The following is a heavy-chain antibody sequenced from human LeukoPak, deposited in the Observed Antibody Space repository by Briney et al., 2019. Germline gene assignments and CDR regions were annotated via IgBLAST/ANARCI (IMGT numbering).Heavy chain of an antibody. Sequence: SETLSLTCAVYGGSFSGYYWSWIRQPPGKGLEWIGEINHSGSTNYNPSLKSRVTISVDTSKNQFSLKLSSVTAADTAVYYCARVPNYYGSSGYHYWYVDLWGRGTLVTVSS. CDR3: ARVPNYYGSSGYHYWYVDL. D-gene: IGHD3-22*01. CDR1: GGSFSGYY. V-gene: IGHV4-34*01. CDR2: INHSGST. J-gene: IGHJ2*01.